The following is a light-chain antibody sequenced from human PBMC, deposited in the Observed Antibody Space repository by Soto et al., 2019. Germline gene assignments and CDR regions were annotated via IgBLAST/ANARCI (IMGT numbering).Light chain of an antibody. CDR1: QGISTW. CDR3: QQANSFPIT. CDR2: GAS. Sequence: IEMTQSPSTLSASLGDRVTMACRASQGISTWLAWYQQKAGKAPNLLIYGASNLHSGVPSRFSGSGSGTNFTLTISSLQPEDFATYYCQQANSFPITFGQGTRLEIK. V-gene: IGKV1-12*01. J-gene: IGKJ5*01.